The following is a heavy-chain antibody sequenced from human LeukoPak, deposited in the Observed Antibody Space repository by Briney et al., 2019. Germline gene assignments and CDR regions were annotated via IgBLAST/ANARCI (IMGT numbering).Heavy chain of an antibody. CDR2: ISSSSSDK. Sequence: GGSLRLSCAASGFTFSSYTMNWVRQAPGKGLEWLSSISSSSSDKYFADSVKGRFTISRDNAKNSLYLQMNSLRVEDTAVYYCARVGPSYGYVDYWGGGTLVTVSS. CDR3: ARVGPSYGYVDY. J-gene: IGHJ4*02. CDR1: GFTFSSYT. D-gene: IGHD5-18*01. V-gene: IGHV3-21*01.